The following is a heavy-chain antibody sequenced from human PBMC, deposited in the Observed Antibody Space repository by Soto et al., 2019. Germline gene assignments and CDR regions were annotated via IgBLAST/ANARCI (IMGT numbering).Heavy chain of an antibody. CDR2: IYYSGST. D-gene: IGHD5-18*01. CDR1: GASISSSIYY. CDR3: ACIFSGGYGYGFYYYGMDV. V-gene: IGHV4-39*01. Sequence: AETLSLTCTVSGASISSSIYYSVLIRHPPGKGLEWIGSIYYSGSTYYNPALKSRVTISVDTSKNQFSLKLSSVTAADTAVYYCACIFSGGYGYGFYYYGMDVWGQGTTVTVSS. J-gene: IGHJ6*02.